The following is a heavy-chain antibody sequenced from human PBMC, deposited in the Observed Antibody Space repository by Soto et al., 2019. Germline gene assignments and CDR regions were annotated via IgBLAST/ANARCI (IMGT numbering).Heavy chain of an antibody. CDR1: GGSVSSANHS. J-gene: IGHJ4*02. Sequence: SETLSLPCAVSGGSVSSANHSWSWIRQPPGKGLEWIGNIYRSGSAEYNPSLKSRVTISVDRSKNQFSLKLSSVTAADTAVYYCARVFPNFYYYFDTWRQGTKVTFSS. D-gene: IGHD2-21*01. V-gene: IGHV4-30-2*01. CDR2: IYRSGSA. CDR3: ARVFPNFYYYFDT.